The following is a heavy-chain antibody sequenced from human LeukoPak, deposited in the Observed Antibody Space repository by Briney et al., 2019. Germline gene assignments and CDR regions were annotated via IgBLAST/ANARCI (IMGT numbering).Heavy chain of an antibody. Sequence: PGGSLRLSCAASGFTFSSYWMHWVRQAPGKGLVWVSRINSDGSSTSYADSVRGRFTISRDNAKNSLYLQMNSLRAEDTAVYYCARGGDITMTYSFDYWGQGTLVTVSS. CDR1: GFTFSSYW. CDR3: ARGGDITMTYSFDY. D-gene: IGHD3-22*01. V-gene: IGHV3-74*01. CDR2: INSDGSST. J-gene: IGHJ4*02.